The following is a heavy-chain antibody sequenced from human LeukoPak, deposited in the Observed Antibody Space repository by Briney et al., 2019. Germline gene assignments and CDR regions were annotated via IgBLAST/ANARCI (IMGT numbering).Heavy chain of an antibody. Sequence: PGGSLRLSCAASGFTFSSYAMHWVRQAPGKGLEWVAVISYDGSNKYYADSVKGRFTISRDNSKNTLYLQMNSLRPEDTAVFYCARGRGQSSLGSLWGRGTLVTVSS. J-gene: IGHJ4*02. V-gene: IGHV3-30*04. D-gene: IGHD5/OR15-5a*01. CDR2: ISYDGSNK. CDR3: ARGRGQSSLGSL. CDR1: GFTFSSYA.